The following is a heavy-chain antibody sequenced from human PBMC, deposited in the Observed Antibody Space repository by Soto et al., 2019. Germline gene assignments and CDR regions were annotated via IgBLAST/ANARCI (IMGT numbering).Heavy chain of an antibody. CDR3: ASDPDSVAYFDY. Sequence: GGSLRLSCAASGFTFSSYSMNWVRQAPGKGLEWVSSISSSSSYIYYADSVKGRFTISRDNAKNSLYLQMNNLRAEDTAVYYCASDPDSVAYFDYWGQGTLVTVSS. CDR2: ISSSSSYI. J-gene: IGHJ4*02. CDR1: GFTFSSYS. V-gene: IGHV3-21*01. D-gene: IGHD5-12*01.